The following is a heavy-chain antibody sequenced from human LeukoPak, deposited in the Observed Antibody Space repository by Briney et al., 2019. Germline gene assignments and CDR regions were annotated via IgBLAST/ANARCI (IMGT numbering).Heavy chain of an antibody. D-gene: IGHD5-18*01. CDR1: GGSFSGYY. CDR3: ARDFGYSYGFDAFDI. Sequence: NPSETLSLTCAVYGGSFSGYYWSWIRQPPGKGLEWIGEINHSGSTNYNPSLKSRVTISVDTSKNQFSLKLSSVTAADTAVYYCARDFGYSYGFDAFDIWGQGTMVTVSS. CDR2: INHSGST. V-gene: IGHV4-34*01. J-gene: IGHJ3*02.